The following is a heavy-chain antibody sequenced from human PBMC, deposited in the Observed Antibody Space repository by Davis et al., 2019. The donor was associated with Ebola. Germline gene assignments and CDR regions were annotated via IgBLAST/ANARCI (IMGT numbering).Heavy chain of an antibody. CDR1: AFTVSSNY. Sequence: PGGSLRLSCAASAFTVSSNYMSWVRQAPGQGLEWVSVIYSGGSTYYADSVKGRFTISRDNSKNTLYLQMNSLRAEDTAVYYCARVLLWFGELGAAEYFQHWGQGTLVTVSS. V-gene: IGHV3-66*01. CDR2: IYSGGST. J-gene: IGHJ1*01. D-gene: IGHD3-10*01. CDR3: ARVLLWFGELGAAEYFQH.